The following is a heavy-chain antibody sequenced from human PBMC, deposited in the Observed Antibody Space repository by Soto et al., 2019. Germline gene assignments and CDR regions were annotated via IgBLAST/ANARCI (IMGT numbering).Heavy chain of an antibody. V-gene: IGHV4-4*07. J-gene: IGHJ4*02. Sequence: LSLTCSVSGDSLSSYSWSWIRQPAGKGLEWLGRVYRGTSNYNPSLKSRLIMSLDTSKNQFSLNLRSVTAADTAVYYCAREALKETITMTVVIDHWGQGTQVTVSS. D-gene: IGHD3-22*01. CDR2: VYRGTS. CDR3: AREALKETITMTVVIDH. CDR1: GDSLSSYS.